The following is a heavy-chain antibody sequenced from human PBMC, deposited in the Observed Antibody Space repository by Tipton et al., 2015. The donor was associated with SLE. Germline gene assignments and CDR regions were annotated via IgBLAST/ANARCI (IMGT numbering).Heavy chain of an antibody. D-gene: IGHD1-26*01. CDR3: AGDPTPIVGTDYYYYYYMDV. Sequence: QSGAEVKKPGASVKVSCKASGYTFTNYYMHWVRQAPGQGLEWMGIINPSGGSTNYAQKFQGRVTMTSDTSTSTVYMELSSLRSGDTAVYYCAGDPTPIVGTDYYYYYYMDVWGKGTTVTVSS. CDR1: GYTFTNYY. V-gene: IGHV1-46*01. CDR2: INPSGGST. J-gene: IGHJ6*03.